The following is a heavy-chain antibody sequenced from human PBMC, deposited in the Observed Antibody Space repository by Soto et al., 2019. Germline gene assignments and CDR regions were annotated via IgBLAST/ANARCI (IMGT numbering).Heavy chain of an antibody. V-gene: IGHV4-34*01. J-gene: IGHJ6*02. CDR1: GGSFSAYY. D-gene: IGHD1-26*01. CDR3: AKMRGGSYYFYYYGMDV. Sequence: SETLSLTCAVYGGSFSAYYWSWIRQPPGKGLEWIGEINHSGSINYNPSLKSRVTISVGTSKNQFSLKLSSVTAADTAVYYCAKMRGGSYYFYYYGMDVWGQGTTVNVSS. CDR2: INHSGSI.